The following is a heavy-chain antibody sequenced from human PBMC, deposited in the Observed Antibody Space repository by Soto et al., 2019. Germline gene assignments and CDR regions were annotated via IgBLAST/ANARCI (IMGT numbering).Heavy chain of an antibody. CDR3: ARAGDLWFGELLA. D-gene: IGHD3-10*01. CDR1: GFTFSSYA. J-gene: IGHJ5*02. V-gene: IGHV3-23*01. CDR2: ISGSGGST. Sequence: GGSLRLSCAASGFTFSSYAMSWVRQAPGKGLEWVSAISGSGGSTYYADSVKGRFTISRHNSKNTLYLQMNSLRAEDTAVYYCARAGDLWFGELLAWGQGTLVTVSS.